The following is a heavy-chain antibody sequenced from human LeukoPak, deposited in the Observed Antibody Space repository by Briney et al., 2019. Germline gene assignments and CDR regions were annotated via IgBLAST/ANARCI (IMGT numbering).Heavy chain of an antibody. CDR2: ISSSGSTI. V-gene: IGHV3-48*04. J-gene: IGHJ4*02. Sequence: GGSLRLSCAASGFTFSSYGMNWVRQAPGKGLEWVSYISSSGSTIYYADSVKGRFTISRDNAKNSLYLQTNSLRAEDTAVYYCAKRGAEVGATVAPGDYWGQGTLVTVSS. CDR3: AKRGAEVGATVAPGDY. CDR1: GFTFSSYG. D-gene: IGHD1-26*01.